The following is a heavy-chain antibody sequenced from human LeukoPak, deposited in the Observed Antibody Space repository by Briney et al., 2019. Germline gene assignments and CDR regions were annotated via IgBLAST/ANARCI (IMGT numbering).Heavy chain of an antibody. J-gene: IGHJ3*02. CDR2: IYTSGST. CDR3: ARDEERPYCSSTSCYNAFDI. D-gene: IGHD2-2*02. CDR1: GGSISSGSYY. V-gene: IGHV4-61*02. Sequence: PSQTLSLTCTVSGGSISSGSYYWSWIRQPAGKGLEWIGRIYTSGSTNYNPSLKSRVTISVDTSKNQFSLKLSSVTAADTAVYYCARDEERPYCSSTSCYNAFDIWGQGTMVTVSS.